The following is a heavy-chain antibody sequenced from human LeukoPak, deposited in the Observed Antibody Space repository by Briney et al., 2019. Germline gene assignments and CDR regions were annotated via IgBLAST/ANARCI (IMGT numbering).Heavy chain of an antibody. D-gene: IGHD3-3*01. CDR3: ARGTIFGVFTT. J-gene: IGHJ5*02. CDR1: GASISNYY. V-gene: IGHV4-59*01. Sequence: SETLSLTCTVSGASISNYYWSWIRQPPGNGLEWIGHTYYSGSTYYNPSLKGRVTISVDTSKKQFSLKLTSVTAADTAVYYCARGTIFGVFTTLGQGTLVTVSS. CDR2: TYYSGST.